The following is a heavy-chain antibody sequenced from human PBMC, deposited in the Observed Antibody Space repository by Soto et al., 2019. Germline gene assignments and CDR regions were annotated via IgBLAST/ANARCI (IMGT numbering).Heavy chain of an antibody. D-gene: IGHD4-17*01. V-gene: IGHV4-4*02. Sequence: QVQLQESGPGLVKPSGTLSLTCAVSGGSISSSNWWIWVRQPPGKGLEWIGEIYHSGSTNYNPSLKSRVTMSVDKSNTQFSLTVNSVTAADTAVYYCARGLYGDYLVDYFDPWGQGTLVTVSS. CDR3: ARGLYGDYLVDYFDP. CDR2: IYHSGST. CDR1: GGSISSSNW. J-gene: IGHJ5*02.